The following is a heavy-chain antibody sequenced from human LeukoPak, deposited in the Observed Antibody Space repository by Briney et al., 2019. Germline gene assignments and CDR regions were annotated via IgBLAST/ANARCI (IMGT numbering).Heavy chain of an antibody. V-gene: IGHV1-18*01. J-gene: IGHJ5*02. D-gene: IGHD2-2*01. CDR1: GYTFTSYG. CDR3: ARQTHRTADCSDP. CDR2: ISAYNGNT. Sequence: ASVKVSCKASGYTFTSYGISWVRQAPGQGLEWMGWISAYNGNTNYAQQLQGRVTMTTDTSTTTAYMELRSLTSDDTAVYYCARQTHRTADCSDPWGQGTLVTVSS.